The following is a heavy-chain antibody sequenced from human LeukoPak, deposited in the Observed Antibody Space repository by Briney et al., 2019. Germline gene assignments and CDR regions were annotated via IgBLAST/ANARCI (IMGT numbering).Heavy chain of an antibody. CDR1: GDSISSSSYY. CDR2: IKHSGST. CDR3: ASRSILRYHFAY. Sequence: SETLSLTCTVSGDSISSSSYYWGWIRQPPGKGLEWNGEIKHSGSTNYNTALNGRVTITQDKSQKQFVLKLKAVTAADTAWYFCASRSILRYHFAYRGQGALGTVSS. J-gene: IGHJ4*02. V-gene: IGHV4-39*06. D-gene: IGHD2-2*01.